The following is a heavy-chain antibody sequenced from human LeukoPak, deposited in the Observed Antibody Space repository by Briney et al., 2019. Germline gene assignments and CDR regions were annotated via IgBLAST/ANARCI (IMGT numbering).Heavy chain of an antibody. Sequence: PSETLSLTCTVSGGSISSYYWSWIRQPPGKGPEWIGYIYYSGSTNYNPSLKSRVTISVDTSKNQFSLKLSSVTAADTAVYYCAREEAAGTIDYWGQGTLVTISS. D-gene: IGHD6-13*01. CDR3: AREEAAGTIDY. CDR1: GGSISSYY. CDR2: IYYSGST. J-gene: IGHJ4*02. V-gene: IGHV4-59*01.